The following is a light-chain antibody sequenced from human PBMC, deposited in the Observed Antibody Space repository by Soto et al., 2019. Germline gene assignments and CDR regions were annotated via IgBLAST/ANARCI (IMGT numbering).Light chain of an antibody. CDR3: QQYGSSTYT. V-gene: IGKV3-20*01. CDR1: QSVSSNY. Sequence: EIVLTQSPGSLSLSPRERATLSCRASQSVSSNYLAWYQQKPGQAPRLLIYGASRRATGIPDRFSGGGSGTEFTLPISRLEPEDFAVYYCQQYGSSTYTFGQGTKVEIK. J-gene: IGKJ2*01. CDR2: GAS.